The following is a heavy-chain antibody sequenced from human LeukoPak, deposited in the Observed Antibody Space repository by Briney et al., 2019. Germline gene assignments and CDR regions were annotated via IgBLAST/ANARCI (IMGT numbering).Heavy chain of an antibody. Sequence: GGSLRLSCAASGFTFSSYAMHWVRQAPGKGLEWVAVISYDGSNKYYADSVKGRFTISRDNSKNTLYLQMNSLRAEDTAAYYCARERSSGWSHWFDPWGQGTLVTVSS. CDR3: ARERSSGWSHWFDP. D-gene: IGHD6-19*01. V-gene: IGHV3-30-3*01. J-gene: IGHJ5*02. CDR2: ISYDGSNK. CDR1: GFTFSSYA.